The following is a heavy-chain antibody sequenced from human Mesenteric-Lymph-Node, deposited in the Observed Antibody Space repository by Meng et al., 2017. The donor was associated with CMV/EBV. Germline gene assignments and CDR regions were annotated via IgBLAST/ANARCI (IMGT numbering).Heavy chain of an antibody. Sequence: GGSLRLSCAASGFTFSDYYMSWIRQAPGKGLEWVSYISSSGSTIYYADSVKGRFTISRDNAKNSLYLQMNSLRAEDTAVYYCARDFRESITMVRGVDYYYYGMDVWGQGTTVTVSS. CDR2: ISSSGSTI. CDR3: ARDFRESITMVRGVDYYYYGMDV. CDR1: GFTFSDYY. D-gene: IGHD3-10*01. J-gene: IGHJ6*02. V-gene: IGHV3-11*04.